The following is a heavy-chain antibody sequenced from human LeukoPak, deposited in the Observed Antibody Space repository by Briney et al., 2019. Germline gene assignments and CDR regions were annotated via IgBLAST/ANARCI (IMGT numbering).Heavy chain of an antibody. CDR1: GYTFTSYG. CDR2: ISAYNGNT. CDR3: GRLRSIGASGHDASNM. Sequence: ASVKVSCKASGYTFTSYGISWVRQAPGQGLEWMGWISAYNGNTNYAQKLQGRLTMTTDTSTSTAYMELRSLTSDDTAVYFCGRLRSIGASGHDASNMWGQGTMVTVSS. J-gene: IGHJ3*02. V-gene: IGHV1-18*01. D-gene: IGHD6-13*01.